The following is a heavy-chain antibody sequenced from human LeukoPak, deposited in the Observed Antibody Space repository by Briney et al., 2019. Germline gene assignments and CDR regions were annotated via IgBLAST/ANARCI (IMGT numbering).Heavy chain of an antibody. CDR1: GFTFSSYS. CDR3: ARGSSGWDDAFDI. D-gene: IGHD6-19*01. Sequence: GGSLRLSCAASGFTFSSYSMNWVRQAPGKGLEWVAPINQDGSERYYVDSVKGRFTISRDNAKNSLYLQMNSLRAEDTAVYYCARGSSGWDDAFDIWGQGTMVTVSS. V-gene: IGHV3-7*01. CDR2: INQDGSER. J-gene: IGHJ3*02.